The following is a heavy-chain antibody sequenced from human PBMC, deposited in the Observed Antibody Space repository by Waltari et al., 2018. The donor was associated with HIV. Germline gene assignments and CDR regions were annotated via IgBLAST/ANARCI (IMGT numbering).Heavy chain of an antibody. V-gene: IGHV4-34*02. D-gene: IGHD3-22*01. CDR1: GGSLSGYY. CDR2: ISHSGTT. CDR3: ARGYYYDTTEGWFDP. Sequence: QVQLQQWGTGLLKPSETLSLTCAVYGGSLSGYYWSWIRQSPGKGLEWIGQISHSGTTNYNPSLKRRVTMSVDTSRKQWSLKLTSVTAADTAVYYCARGYYYDTTEGWFDPWGQGTLVTVSA. J-gene: IGHJ5*02.